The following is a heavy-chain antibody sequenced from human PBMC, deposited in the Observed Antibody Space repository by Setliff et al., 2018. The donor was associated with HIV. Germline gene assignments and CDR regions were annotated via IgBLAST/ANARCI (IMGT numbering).Heavy chain of an antibody. J-gene: IGHJ6*03. D-gene: IGHD3-22*01. CDR1: GYTFNNYY. CDR2: INPSDNRT. CDR3: ARARRDSYDRGRRSHYYIDV. V-gene: IGHV1-46*02. Sequence: GASVKVSCKASGYTFNNYYMHWVRQAPGQGLEWMGIINPSDNRTYYAQKFQGRVTMTRDTSISTAYMELNNLKFEDTAVYYCARARRDSYDRGRRSHYYIDVWG.